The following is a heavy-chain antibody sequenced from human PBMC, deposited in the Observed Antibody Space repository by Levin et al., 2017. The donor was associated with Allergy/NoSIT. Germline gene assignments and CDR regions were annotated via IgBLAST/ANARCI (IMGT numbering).Heavy chain of an antibody. CDR3: AREFFVVPRNFDF. V-gene: IGHV1-2*02. J-gene: IGHJ3*01. D-gene: IGHD2-21*01. CDR1: GYTFTNYY. CDR2: INPNSGGT. Sequence: PAASVKVSCKASGYTFTNYYIHWVRQAPGQGLEWMGWINPNSGGTNYAQKFQGRVTMTRDTSISTAYMELSRLKSDDTAVYFCAREFFVVPRNFDFWGQGTMVTVSS.